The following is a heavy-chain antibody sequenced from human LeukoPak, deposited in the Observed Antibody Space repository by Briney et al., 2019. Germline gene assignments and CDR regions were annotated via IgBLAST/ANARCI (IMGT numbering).Heavy chain of an antibody. J-gene: IGHJ4*02. D-gene: IGHD5-12*01. CDR1: GGSISSYY. CDR3: ARTSRSGYDQSAFFDY. CDR2: IYTSGST. Sequence: PSETLSLICTVSGGSISSYYWSWIRQPAGKGLEWIGRIYTSGSTNYNPSLKSRVTMSVDTSKNQFSLKLSSVTAADTAVYYCARTSRSGYDQSAFFDYWGQGTLVTVSS. V-gene: IGHV4-4*07.